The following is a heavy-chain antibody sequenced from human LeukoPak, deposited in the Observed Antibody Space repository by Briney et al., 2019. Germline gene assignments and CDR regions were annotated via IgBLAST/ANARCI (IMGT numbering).Heavy chain of an antibody. V-gene: IGHV3-11*06. CDR3: ARDNGWNFVSYFDY. J-gene: IGHJ4*02. Sequence: GGSLRLSCTASGFIFSDFYMSWIRQAPGKGLEWLSYISPTSSDTNYADSVKGRFFVSRDNARKSLYLQMNSLRAEDTAVYYCARDNGWNFVSYFDYWGQGTLVTVSS. CDR1: GFIFSDFY. CDR2: ISPTSSDT. D-gene: IGHD1-7*01.